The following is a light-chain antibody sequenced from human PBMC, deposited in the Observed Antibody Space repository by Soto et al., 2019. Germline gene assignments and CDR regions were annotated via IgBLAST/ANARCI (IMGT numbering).Light chain of an antibody. J-gene: IGLJ3*02. V-gene: IGLV2-14*01. CDR1: SSDLAIYNY. CDR3: QSYDSSLSGSWV. CDR2: QVT. Sequence: QSVLTQPASVSGSPGQSITISCTGTSSDLAIYNYVSWYQQQPGKAPKLMIYQVTNRPSGVPDRFSGSKSGTSASLAITDLQAEDEADYYCQSYDSSLSGSWVFGGGTKVTVL.